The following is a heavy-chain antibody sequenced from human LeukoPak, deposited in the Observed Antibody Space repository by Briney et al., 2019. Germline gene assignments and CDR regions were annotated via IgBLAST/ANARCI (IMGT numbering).Heavy chain of an antibody. CDR2: ISYDGSNK. D-gene: IGHD1-26*01. J-gene: IGHJ2*01. V-gene: IGHV3-30*18. Sequence: GGSLRLSCAAPGFTFSSYGMHWVRQAPGKGLEWVAVISYDGSNKYYADSVKGRFTISRDNSKNTLYLQMNSLRAEDTAVYYCAKEKEGGYFDLWGRGTLVTVSS. CDR1: GFTFSSYG. CDR3: AKEKEGGYFDL.